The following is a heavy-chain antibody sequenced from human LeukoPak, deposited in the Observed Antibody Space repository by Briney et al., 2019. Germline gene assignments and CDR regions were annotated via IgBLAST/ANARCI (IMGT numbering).Heavy chain of an antibody. D-gene: IGHD6-13*01. J-gene: IGHJ5*02. Sequence: ASVKVSCKASGYTFTGYYMHWVRQAPGPGLEWKGWINPNRGGTNYAQTFQGRVTMTRVTSISTDYMVLRRLRSEDSAVYYCARVRSVAGAGGYNWFDPWGQGTLVTVSA. CDR3: ARVRSVAGAGGYNWFDP. V-gene: IGHV1-2*02. CDR2: INPNRGGT. CDR1: GYTFTGYY.